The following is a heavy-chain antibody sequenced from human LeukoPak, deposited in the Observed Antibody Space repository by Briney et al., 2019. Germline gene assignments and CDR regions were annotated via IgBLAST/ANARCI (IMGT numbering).Heavy chain of an antibody. CDR1: GFIFSRYG. D-gene: IGHD3-22*01. J-gene: IGHJ4*02. V-gene: IGHV3-33*01. CDR3: ARDLYFHDSSGYYYGVDY. CDR2: IWYDGSNK. Sequence: GRSLRLSCAASGFIFSRYGLHWVRQAPAKGLEWVAAIWYDGSNKYYADSVKGRFTISRDNSRNTLYLEMNSLRAEDTAVYYCARDLYFHDSSGYYYGVDYWGQGTLVTVSS.